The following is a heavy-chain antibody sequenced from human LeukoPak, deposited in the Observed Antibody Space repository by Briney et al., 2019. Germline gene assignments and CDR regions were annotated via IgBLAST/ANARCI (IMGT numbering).Heavy chain of an antibody. CDR1: GSTFSSYA. J-gene: IGHJ4*02. Sequence: PGGSLRLSCAASGSTFSSYAMSWVRQAPGKGLEWVSAISGSGGSTYYADSVKGRFTISRDNSKNTLYLQMNSLRAEDTAVYYCAKSLGIQLWLFDYWGQGTLVTVSS. CDR2: ISGSGGST. D-gene: IGHD5-18*01. CDR3: AKSLGIQLWLFDY. V-gene: IGHV3-23*01.